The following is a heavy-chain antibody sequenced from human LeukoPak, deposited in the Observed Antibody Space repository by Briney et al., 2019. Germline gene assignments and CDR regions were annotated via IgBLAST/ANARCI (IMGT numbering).Heavy chain of an antibody. CDR1: GFTFSSYS. CDR2: ISSSSSTI. D-gene: IGHD3-3*01. J-gene: IGHJ4*02. CDR3: ARDRSGFDY. V-gene: IGHV3-48*01. Sequence: GGSLRLSCAASGFTFSSYSMNWVRQAPGKGVEWVSYISSSSSTIYYADSVNGRFTISRGNAKNSLYLQMNSLRAEDTAVYYCARDRSGFDYWGQGTLVTVSS.